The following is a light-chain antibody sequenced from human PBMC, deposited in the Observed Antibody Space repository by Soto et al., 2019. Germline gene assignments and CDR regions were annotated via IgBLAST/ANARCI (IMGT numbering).Light chain of an antibody. CDR3: QQYGSSPLYT. V-gene: IGKV3-20*01. J-gene: IGKJ2*01. Sequence: EIGWTQSPGSLSLSPGERATLSCRASQSVSSSYLAWYQQKPGQAPRLLIYGASSRATGIPDRFSGSGAGTDFTHTISRLEPEDFAVYDCQQYGSSPLYTFGQGNKLEIK. CDR2: GAS. CDR1: QSVSSSY.